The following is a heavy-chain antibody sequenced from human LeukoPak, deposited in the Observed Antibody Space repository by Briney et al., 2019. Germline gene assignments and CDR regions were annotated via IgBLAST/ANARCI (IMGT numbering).Heavy chain of an antibody. CDR1: GGSFSGYY. V-gene: IGHV4-34*01. D-gene: IGHD6-13*01. J-gene: IGHJ4*02. CDR2: INHSGST. CDR3: ARGRYVTTRGGAAAGFLDY. Sequence: SETLSLTCAVYGGSFSGYYWSWIRQPPGKGLEWIEEINHSGSTNYNPSLKSRVTISVDTSQNQFSLRLSSVTAADTAVYYCARGRYVTTRGGAAAGFLDYWGQGTLVTVST.